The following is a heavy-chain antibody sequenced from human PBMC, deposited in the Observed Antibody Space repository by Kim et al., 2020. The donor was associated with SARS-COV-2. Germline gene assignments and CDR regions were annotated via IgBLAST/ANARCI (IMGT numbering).Heavy chain of an antibody. D-gene: IGHD6-13*01. V-gene: IGHV4-34*01. CDR3: ARVRSSRFIIFYYYGMDV. CDR1: GGSFSGYY. J-gene: IGHJ6*02. CDR2: INHSGST. Sequence: SETLSLTCAVYGGSFSGYYWSWIRQPPGKGLEWIGEINHSGSTNYNPSPKSRVTIPVDTSKNQSSLKLSSVTAADAAVYYCARVRSSRFIIFYYYGMDVWGQGTTVTVSS.